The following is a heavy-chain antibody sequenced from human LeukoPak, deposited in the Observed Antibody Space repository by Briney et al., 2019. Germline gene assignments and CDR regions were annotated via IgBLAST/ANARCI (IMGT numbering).Heavy chain of an antibody. V-gene: IGHV1-18*01. CDR1: GYTFTSYG. CDR2: ISAYNGNT. D-gene: IGHD6-13*01. J-gene: IGHJ5*02. Sequence: ASVKVSCKASGYTFTSYGISWVRQAPGQGLEWMGWISAYNGNTNYAQKLQGRVTMTTDTSTSKAYMELRSLRSDDTAVYYCAGIAAAGTGFDPWGQGTLVTVSS. CDR3: AGIAAAGTGFDP.